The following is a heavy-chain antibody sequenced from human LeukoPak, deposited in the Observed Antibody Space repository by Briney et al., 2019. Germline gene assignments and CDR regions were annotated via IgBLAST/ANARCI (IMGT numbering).Heavy chain of an antibody. CDR1: GGSFSGYY. J-gene: IGHJ4*02. CDR2: INHSGST. D-gene: IGHD5-18*01. CDR3: HVDTAMVHHFDY. V-gene: IGHV4-34*01. Sequence: SETLSLTCAVYGGSFSGYYWSWIRQPPGKGLEWIGEINHSGSTNYNPSLKSRVTISVDTSKNQFSLKLSSVTAADTAVYYCHVDTAMVHHFDYWGQGTLVTVSS.